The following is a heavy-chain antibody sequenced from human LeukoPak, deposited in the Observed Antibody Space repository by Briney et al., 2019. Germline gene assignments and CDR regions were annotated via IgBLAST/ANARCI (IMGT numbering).Heavy chain of an antibody. D-gene: IGHD2-15*01. CDR2: MNPNSGNT. Sequence: GASVKVSCKASGYTFTSYDINWVRQATGQGLEWMGWMNPNSGNTGYAQKLQGRVTMTTDTSTSTAYMELRSLRSDDTAVYYCARVGRYCGGGSCWGPNDYWGQGTLVTVSS. V-gene: IGHV1-8*01. J-gene: IGHJ4*02. CDR3: ARVGRYCGGGSCWGPNDY. CDR1: GYTFTSYD.